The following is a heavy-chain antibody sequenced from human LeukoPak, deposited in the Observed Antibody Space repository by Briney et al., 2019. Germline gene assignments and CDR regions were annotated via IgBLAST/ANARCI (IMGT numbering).Heavy chain of an antibody. CDR1: GGSISTYY. D-gene: IGHD5-18*01. J-gene: IGHJ3*02. Sequence: PSETLSHTCTVSGGSISTYYWSWIRQPAGKGLEWIGRIYTSGSTNYNPFLKSRVTMSVDTSTNQFSLKLSSVTAADTAVYYCARSGMVTHAFDIWGQGTMVTVSS. V-gene: IGHV4-4*07. CDR2: IYTSGST. CDR3: ARSGMVTHAFDI.